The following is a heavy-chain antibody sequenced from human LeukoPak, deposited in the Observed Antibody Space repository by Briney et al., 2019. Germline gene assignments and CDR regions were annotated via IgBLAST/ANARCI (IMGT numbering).Heavy chain of an antibody. Sequence: GGSLRLSCAASGFTFSTSWVHWVRQAPGEGLVWVSRMNGDGTTIDYADSVKGRFTISRDNAKNTLYLPMNSLRAEDTAVYYCARAGSYYFDYWGQGALVTVPS. CDR2: MNGDGTTI. CDR3: ARAGSYYFDY. D-gene: IGHD6-19*01. J-gene: IGHJ4*02. V-gene: IGHV3-74*01. CDR1: GFTFSTSW.